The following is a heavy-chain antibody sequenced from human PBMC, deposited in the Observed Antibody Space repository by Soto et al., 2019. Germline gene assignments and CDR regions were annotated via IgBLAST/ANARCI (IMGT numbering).Heavy chain of an antibody. CDR1: GFSLSTSGMR. CDR2: IDWDDDK. J-gene: IGHJ5*02. D-gene: IGHD2-2*02. V-gene: IGHV2-70*04. CDR3: DRIPGSCSSHSCYTGWFDT. Sequence: SGPTLVNPTQTLTLTCTFSGFSLSTSGMRVSWIRQPPGKALEWLARIDWDDDKFYSTSLKTRLTISKDTSKNQVVLTMTNMDPVDTATYYCDRIPGSCSSHSCYTGWFDTCGQGTLVTVSS.